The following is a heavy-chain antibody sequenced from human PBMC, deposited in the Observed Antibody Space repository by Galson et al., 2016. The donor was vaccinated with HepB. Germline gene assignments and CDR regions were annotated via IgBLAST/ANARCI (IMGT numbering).Heavy chain of an antibody. J-gene: IGHJ6*02. V-gene: IGHV1-69*13. CDR1: GGTFGSFL. Sequence: SVKVSCKASGGTFGSFLISWVRQAPGQGLEWMGEIIPLYGTTNYAQKFQGRVTISADEFTNTAYMELSSLRSEDSAVYYCGGRDCIGTSGALDVWGLGTTVTVSS. D-gene: IGHD2-2*01. CDR2: IIPLYGTT. CDR3: GGRDCIGTSGALDV.